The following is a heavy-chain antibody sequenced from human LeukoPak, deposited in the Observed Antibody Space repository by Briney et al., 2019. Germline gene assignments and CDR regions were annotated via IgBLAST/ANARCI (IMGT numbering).Heavy chain of an antibody. J-gene: IGHJ5*02. D-gene: IGHD3-9*01. V-gene: IGHV3-23*01. Sequence: PGGSLRLSCAASGFTFSSYAMSWVRQAPGKGLEWVSAISGSGGSTYYADSVKGRFTISRDNSKNTLYLQMNSLRDEDTAVYYCAKAPRYDILSGFNWFDPWGQGTLVTVSS. CDR1: GFTFSSYA. CDR3: AKAPRYDILSGFNWFDP. CDR2: ISGSGGST.